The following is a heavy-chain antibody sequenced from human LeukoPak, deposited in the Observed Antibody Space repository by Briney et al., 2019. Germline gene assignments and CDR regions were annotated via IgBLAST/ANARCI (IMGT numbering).Heavy chain of an antibody. CDR3: ARDLPREGRYRVYYYMDV. V-gene: IGHV3-74*01. J-gene: IGHJ6*03. CDR1: GFTFSSYW. CDR2: INSDGSST. D-gene: IGHD1-26*01. Sequence: GGSLRLSCAASGFTFSSYWTHWVRQAPGKGLVWVSRINSDGSSTSYADSVKGRFTISRDNAKNTLYLQMNSLRAEDTAVYYCARDLPREGRYRVYYYMDVWGKGTTVTVSS.